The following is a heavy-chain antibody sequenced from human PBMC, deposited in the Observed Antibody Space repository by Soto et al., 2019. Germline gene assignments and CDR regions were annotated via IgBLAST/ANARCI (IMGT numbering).Heavy chain of an antibody. CDR3: AKDLGPHGYSSSYSYYYYGMDV. Sequence: GGSLRLSCAASGFTFSSYAMSWVRQAPGKGLEWVSAISGSGGSTYYADSVKGRFTISRDNSKNTLYLQMNSLRAEDTAVYYCAKDLGPHGYSSSYSYYYYGMDVWGQGTTVTVSS. CDR2: ISGSGGST. V-gene: IGHV3-23*01. D-gene: IGHD6-6*01. J-gene: IGHJ6*02. CDR1: GFTFSSYA.